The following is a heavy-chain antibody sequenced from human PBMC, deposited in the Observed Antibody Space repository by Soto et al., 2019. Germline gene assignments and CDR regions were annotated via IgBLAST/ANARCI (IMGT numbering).Heavy chain of an antibody. CDR2: ISYDGGNE. V-gene: IGHV3-30*18. J-gene: IGHJ4*02. CDR3: AKDRYGGTYPTDSDY. CDR1: GFTFSSYG. Sequence: GGSLRLSCAGSGFTFSSYGIHWVRQAPGKGLEWVALISYDGGNEKYTESVKDRFTISRDDSHNVAYLQMSSLRTEDTAMYYCAKDRYGGTYPTDSDYWGQGSLVTVSS. D-gene: IGHD1-26*01.